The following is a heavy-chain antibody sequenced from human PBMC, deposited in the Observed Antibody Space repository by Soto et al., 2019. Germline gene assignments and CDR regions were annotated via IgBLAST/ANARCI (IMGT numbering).Heavy chain of an antibody. J-gene: IGHJ4*02. CDR1: GFTFSSYA. CDR2: ISSSSSHI. Sequence: KPGGSLRLSCTASGFTFSSYAMNWVRQAPGKGLEWVSSISSSSSHIYYVDSVKGRFTVSRDNAKNSVFLQMNSLRAEDTAVYYCTREITASDYWGQGNLVTVSS. CDR3: TREITASDY. V-gene: IGHV3-21*01.